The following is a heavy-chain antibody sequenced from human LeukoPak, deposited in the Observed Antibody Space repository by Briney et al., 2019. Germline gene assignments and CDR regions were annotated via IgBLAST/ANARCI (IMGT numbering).Heavy chain of an antibody. V-gene: IGHV5-51*01. J-gene: IGHJ4*02. CDR3: ARQYSSGWYGGGNFDY. CDR2: IYPGDSDT. CDR1: GYSFTSYW. D-gene: IGHD6-19*01. Sequence: GESLQISCKGSGYSFTSYWIGWVRQMPGKGLEWMGIIYPGDSDTRYSPSFQGQVTISADKSISTAYLQWSSLKASDTAMYYCARQYSSGWYGGGNFDYWGQGTLVTVSS.